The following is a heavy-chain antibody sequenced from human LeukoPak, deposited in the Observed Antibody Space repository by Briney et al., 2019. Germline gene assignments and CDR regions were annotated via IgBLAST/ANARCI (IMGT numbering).Heavy chain of an antibody. Sequence: HGESLKISCKGSGYSFTSYWIGWVRQMPGQGLEWMGIIYPGDSDTRYSPPFQGQVTISVDRSINTAYLQWSSLKASDTAMYYCVRRGFCSGDNCFSHAFDIWGQGTMVTVSS. CDR1: GYSFTSYW. D-gene: IGHD2-15*01. CDR3: VRRGFCSGDNCFSHAFDI. J-gene: IGHJ3*02. CDR2: IYPGDSDT. V-gene: IGHV5-51*01.